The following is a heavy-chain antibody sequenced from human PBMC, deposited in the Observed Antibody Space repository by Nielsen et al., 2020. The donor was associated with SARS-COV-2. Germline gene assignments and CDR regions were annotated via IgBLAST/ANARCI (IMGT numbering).Heavy chain of an antibody. CDR3: ARGLQYFEAYYFDY. CDR2: ISGTTTYI. CDR1: GFTFSDYY. J-gene: IGHJ4*02. D-gene: IGHD3-9*01. V-gene: IGHV3-21*01. Sequence: GESLKISCAASGFTFSDYYMSWVRQAPGQGLEWVASISGTTTYIYYADSLKGRFTISRDNVNNLLFLQMNSLRAEDTALYYCARGLQYFEAYYFDYWGQGTLVTVSS.